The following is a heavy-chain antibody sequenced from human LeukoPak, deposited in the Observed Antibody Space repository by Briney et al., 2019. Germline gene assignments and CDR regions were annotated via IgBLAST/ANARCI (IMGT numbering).Heavy chain of an antibody. CDR1: GGSISSYY. CDR3: ASYSGSYWTGYYYYYMDV. CDR2: IYYSGST. Sequence: PSETLSLTCTVSGGSISSYYWSWIRQPPGKGLEWLGYIYYSGSTNYNPSLKSRVTISVDTSKNQFSLKLSSVTAADTAVYYCASYSGSYWTGYYYYYMDVWGKGTTVTVSS. D-gene: IGHD1-26*01. V-gene: IGHV4-59*01. J-gene: IGHJ6*03.